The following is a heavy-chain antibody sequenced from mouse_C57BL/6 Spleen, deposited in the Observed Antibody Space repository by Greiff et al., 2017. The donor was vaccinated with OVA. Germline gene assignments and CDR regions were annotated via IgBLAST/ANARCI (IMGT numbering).Heavy chain of an antibody. D-gene: IGHD2-1*01. V-gene: IGHV1-26*01. CDR2: INPNNGGT. Sequence: VQLQQSGPELVKPGASVKISCKASGYTFTDYYMNWVKQSHGKSLEWIGDINPNNGGTSYNQKFKGKATLTVDKSSSTAYMELRSLTSEDSAVYYCARSIYYGNFFGYWGQGTTLTVSS. CDR1: GYTFTDYY. CDR3: ARSIYYGNFFGY. J-gene: IGHJ2*01.